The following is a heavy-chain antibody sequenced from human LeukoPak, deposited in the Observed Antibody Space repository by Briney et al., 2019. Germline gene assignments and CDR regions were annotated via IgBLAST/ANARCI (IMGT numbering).Heavy chain of an antibody. D-gene: IGHD7-27*01. J-gene: IGHJ4*02. CDR3: AKDGGLWVSAHWGDS. V-gene: IGHV3-23*01. CDR1: GFTFGSYT. Sequence: PGGSLRLSCAASGFTFGSYTMSWVRQAPGKGLEWVSAITTSDCNTYYADSVKGRFTVSRDNSKNTLFLQMNSLRAEDTAVYYCAKDGGLWVSAHWGDSWGRGTLVTVSS. CDR2: ITTSDCNT.